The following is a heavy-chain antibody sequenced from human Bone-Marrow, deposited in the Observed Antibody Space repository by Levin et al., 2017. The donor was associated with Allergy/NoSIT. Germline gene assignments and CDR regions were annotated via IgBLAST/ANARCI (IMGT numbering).Heavy chain of an antibody. J-gene: IGHJ3*02. Sequence: ASVKVSCKASGYTFTSYDINWVRQATGQGLEWMGWMNPNSGNTGCAQKFQGRVTMTRNTSISTAYMELSSLRSEDTAVYYCARSRRGLVVPAANDAFDIWGQGIMVTVSS. CDR3: ARSRRGLVVPAANDAFDI. V-gene: IGHV1-8*01. D-gene: IGHD2-2*01. CDR1: GYTFTSYD. CDR2: MNPNSGNT.